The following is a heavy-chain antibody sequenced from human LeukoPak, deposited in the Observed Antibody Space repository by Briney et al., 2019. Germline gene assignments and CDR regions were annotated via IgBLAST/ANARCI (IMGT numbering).Heavy chain of an antibody. CDR1: GYTFTAYY. CDR3: ARGGSYGEYLQQ. Sequence: ASVKLSCKASGYTFTAYYIHWVRQAPGQGLEWMGRINTNNGSTNYAQTFKGRFTISRDTSISTGYMELSSLRSDDTAVYLCARGGSYGEYLQQWGQGTLVTVSS. D-gene: IGHD1-26*01. V-gene: IGHV1-2*06. CDR2: INTNNGST. J-gene: IGHJ1*01.